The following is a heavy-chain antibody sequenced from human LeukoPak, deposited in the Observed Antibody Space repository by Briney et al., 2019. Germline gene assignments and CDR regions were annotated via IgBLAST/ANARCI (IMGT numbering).Heavy chain of an antibody. Sequence: ASVKVSCKASGYTFTSYGISWVRQAPGQGLEWMGWISAYNGNTNYAQKLQGRVTMTADTSTSTAYMELRSLRSDDTAVYYCAREGETRQWLGSYYYGMDVWGQGTTVTVSS. D-gene: IGHD6-19*01. J-gene: IGHJ6*02. V-gene: IGHV1-18*01. CDR3: AREGETRQWLGSYYYGMDV. CDR2: ISAYNGNT. CDR1: GYTFTSYG.